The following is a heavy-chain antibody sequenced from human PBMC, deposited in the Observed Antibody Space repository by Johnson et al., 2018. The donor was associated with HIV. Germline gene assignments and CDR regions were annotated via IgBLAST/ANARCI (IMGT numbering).Heavy chain of an antibody. D-gene: IGHD5-18*01. Sequence: QVQLVESGGGVVQPGGSLRLSCATPGFTFSSYGMHWVRQAPGKGLEWVAFIRYDGSHKYYADSVKGRFTISRDNSKNTLYLQMNSLRAEDTAVYYCAKARGTAPRGSSVFDIWGQGTMVTVS. CDR1: GFTFSSYG. CDR3: AKARGTAPRGSSVFDI. CDR2: IRYDGSHK. V-gene: IGHV3-30*02. J-gene: IGHJ3*02.